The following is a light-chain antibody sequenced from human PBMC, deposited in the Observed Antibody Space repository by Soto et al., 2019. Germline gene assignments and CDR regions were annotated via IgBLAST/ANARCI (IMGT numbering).Light chain of an antibody. Sequence: QSVLTQPPSVSGAPGQRVTISCTGSSSNIGAGYDVHWYQQLPGTAPKLLIYGNSNRPSGVPDRFSGSKSGTSASLAITGLQAEDDADYYCQSYDSRGVVFGGGTQLTVL. CDR1: SSNIGAGYD. CDR2: GNS. CDR3: QSYDSRGVV. J-gene: IGLJ2*01. V-gene: IGLV1-40*01.